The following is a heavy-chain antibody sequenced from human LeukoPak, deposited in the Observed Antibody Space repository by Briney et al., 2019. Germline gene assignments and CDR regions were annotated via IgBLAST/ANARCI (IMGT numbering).Heavy chain of an antibody. J-gene: IGHJ4*02. V-gene: IGHV4-59*11. CDR1: GDSITRHY. Sequence: MSSETLSLTCTVSGDSITRHYWNWIRQSPGKALEWIGYIHYTGSTNTNPSLRSRVTISVDTSNSQFSLKLNSVTAADTAVYSCARSGDSPSFDSWGQGTLVTVSS. CDR2: IHYTGST. CDR3: ARSGDSPSFDS. D-gene: IGHD4-17*01.